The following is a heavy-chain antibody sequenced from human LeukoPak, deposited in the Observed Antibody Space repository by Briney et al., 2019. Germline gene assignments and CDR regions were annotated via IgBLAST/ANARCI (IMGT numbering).Heavy chain of an antibody. J-gene: IGHJ4*02. CDR1: GFTFDDYA. V-gene: IGHV3-9*01. CDR2: ISWNSGSI. D-gene: IGHD4-17*01. CDR3: VRGGYGSIDY. Sequence: GRSLRLSCAASGFTFDDYAMHWVRQAPGKGLEWVSGISWNSGSIGYADSVKGRFTISRDNSKNTVYLQMNSLRVEDTAIYFCVRGGYGSIDYWGQGTLVTVSS.